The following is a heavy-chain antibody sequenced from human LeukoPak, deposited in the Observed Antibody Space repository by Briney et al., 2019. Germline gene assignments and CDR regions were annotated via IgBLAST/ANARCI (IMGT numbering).Heavy chain of an antibody. Sequence: GGSLRLSCAASGFAFSSYGMHWVRQAPGKGLEWVAVIWYDGSNKYYADSVKGRFTISRDNSKNTLYLQMTSLSAEDTAVYSCASDAVDIANMTWFDTWGQGTLVTVSS. V-gene: IGHV3-33*01. CDR2: IWYDGSNK. CDR1: GFAFSSYG. J-gene: IGHJ5*02. D-gene: IGHD2-15*01. CDR3: ASDAVDIANMTWFDT.